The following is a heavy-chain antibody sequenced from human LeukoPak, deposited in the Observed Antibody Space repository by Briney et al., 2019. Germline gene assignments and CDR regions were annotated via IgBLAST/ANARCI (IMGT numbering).Heavy chain of an antibody. CDR3: ATMYCSGGSCPISDGMDV. Sequence: PSETLSLTCTVSGGSISSYYWSWIRQPPGKGLEWTGYIYYSGSTNYNPSLKSRVTISVDTSKNQFSLKLSSVTAADTAVYYCATMYCSGGSCPISDGMDVWGQGTTVTVSS. J-gene: IGHJ6*02. D-gene: IGHD2-15*01. V-gene: IGHV4-59*08. CDR1: GGSISSYY. CDR2: IYYSGST.